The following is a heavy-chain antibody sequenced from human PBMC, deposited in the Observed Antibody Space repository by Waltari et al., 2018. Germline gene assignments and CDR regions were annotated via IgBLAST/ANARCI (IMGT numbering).Heavy chain of an antibody. J-gene: IGHJ4*02. CDR2: IKQDGSEE. V-gene: IGHV3-7*01. Sequence: EVQLVESGGGLVQPGGSLRLPCAASGISFSRFWMTWVRRAPGKGLEWVANIKQDGSEEYYVDSVKGRFTISKDNAKNSLYLQMNSLRAEDTAVYFCARERRGQSGWYYFDFWGQGSLVTVSS. CDR3: ARERRGQSGWYYFDF. CDR1: GISFSRFW. D-gene: IGHD6-19*01.